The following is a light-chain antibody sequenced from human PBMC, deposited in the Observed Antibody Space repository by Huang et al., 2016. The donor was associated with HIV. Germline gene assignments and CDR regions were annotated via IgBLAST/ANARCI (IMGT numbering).Light chain of an antibody. Sequence: EIVLTQSPVTLSLSPGERATLSCRASQSVSVYLAWYQQKPGQAPRLLIYDASTRATGITARFSGSGSGTDFTLTINSLEPEEFAVYYCQHRYNWPETFGQGTRLEIK. CDR3: QHRYNWPET. CDR1: QSVSVY. J-gene: IGKJ5*01. CDR2: DAS. V-gene: IGKV3-11*01.